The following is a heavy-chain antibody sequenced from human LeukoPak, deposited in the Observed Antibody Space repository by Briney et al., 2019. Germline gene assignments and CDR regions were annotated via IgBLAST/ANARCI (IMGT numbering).Heavy chain of an antibody. CDR1: GFTFSSYS. CDR3: ARALPDTAQGSI. D-gene: IGHD5-18*01. Sequence: PGGSLRLSCAASGFTFSSYSMNWVRQAPGKGLEWVSSISSSSSYIYYADSVKGRFTISRDNAKNSLYLQMNSLRAEDTAVYYCARALPDTAQGSIWGQGTMVTVSS. CDR2: ISSSSSYI. J-gene: IGHJ3*02. V-gene: IGHV3-21*01.